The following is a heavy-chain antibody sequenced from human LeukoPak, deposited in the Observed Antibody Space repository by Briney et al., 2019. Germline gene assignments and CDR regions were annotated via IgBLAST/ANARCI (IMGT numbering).Heavy chain of an antibody. V-gene: IGHV3-30*18. CDR2: ISYDGSNK. D-gene: IGHD6-13*01. CDR1: GFTFSSYG. J-gene: IGHJ5*02. CDR3: AKGVSSSWYNWFDP. Sequence: GRSLRLSCAASGFTFSSYGMHWVRQAPGKGLEWVAVISYDGSNKYYADSVKGRFTISRDNSKNTLYLQMNSLRAEDTAVYYCAKGVSSSWYNWFDPWGQGTLVTVSS.